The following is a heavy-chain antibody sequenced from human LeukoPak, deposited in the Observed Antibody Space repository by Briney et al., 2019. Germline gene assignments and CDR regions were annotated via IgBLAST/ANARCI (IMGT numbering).Heavy chain of an antibody. CDR1: DYSFSSYW. CDR3: ARLTYGSGSYCDY. J-gene: IGHJ4*02. D-gene: IGHD3-10*01. Sequence: GESLKISCKGFDYSFSSYWIGWVRQMPDKGLEWMGIIFPGDSDTRYSPSFQGQVTVSVDKSLSTAYLQWYSLKASDTATYYCARLTYGSGSYCDYWGQGTLVTVSS. CDR2: IFPGDSDT. V-gene: IGHV5-51*01.